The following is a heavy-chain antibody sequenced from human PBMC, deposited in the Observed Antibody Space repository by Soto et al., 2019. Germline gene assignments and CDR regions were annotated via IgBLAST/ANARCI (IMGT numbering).Heavy chain of an antibody. CDR2: IAGSGGST. D-gene: IGHD2-21*02. J-gene: IGHJ5*01. Sequence: EVQLLESGGGLVQPGGSLRLSCAASGFTFSSFSMSWVRQAPGKGLEWVSVIAGSGGSTNYADSVKGRFTISRDNSQAYLDLKSLRVEDSATYYCAKTETMVVVTVQPRWFDSWGRGTLVTVS. CDR3: AKTETMVVVTVQPRWFDS. CDR1: GFTFSSFS. V-gene: IGHV3-23*01.